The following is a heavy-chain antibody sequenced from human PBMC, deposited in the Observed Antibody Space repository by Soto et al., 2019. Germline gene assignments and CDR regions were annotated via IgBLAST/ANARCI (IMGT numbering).Heavy chain of an antibody. J-gene: IGHJ6*02. Sequence: ASVKVSCKASGYTFTGYYMHWVRQAPGQGLEWMGWINPNSGGANYAQKFQGWVTMTGDTSISTAYMELSRLRSDDTAVYYCARGPTSSGSYYGVDYYGMDVWGQGTTVTVSS. CDR2: INPNSGGA. D-gene: IGHD3-10*01. CDR1: GYTFTGYY. V-gene: IGHV1-2*04. CDR3: ARGPTSSGSYYGVDYYGMDV.